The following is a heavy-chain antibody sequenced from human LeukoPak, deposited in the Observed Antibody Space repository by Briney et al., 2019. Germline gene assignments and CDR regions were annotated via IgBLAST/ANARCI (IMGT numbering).Heavy chain of an antibody. V-gene: IGHV3-13*01. CDR2: IGTAGDT. CDR1: GFTFSNFD. Sequence: GGSLRLSCATSGFTFSNFDLHWFRQATGEGLEWVSAIGTAGDTYYPDSVKGRFTISRDNAKNSFYLQMNNLRAGDTAVYYCSRGGAPAGYAYDIWGHGTVVTVSS. J-gene: IGHJ3*02. D-gene: IGHD6-13*01. CDR3: SRGGAPAGYAYDI.